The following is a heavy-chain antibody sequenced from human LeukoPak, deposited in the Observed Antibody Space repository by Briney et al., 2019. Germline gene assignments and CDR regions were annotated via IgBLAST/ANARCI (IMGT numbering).Heavy chain of an antibody. CDR2: ISGSGGST. CDR1: GFTFSSYG. Sequence: GGSLRLSCAASGFTFSSYGMSWVRQAPGKGLEWVSAISGSGGSTYYADSVKGRFTISGDNSKNTLYLQMNSLRAEDTAVYYCAKDDYGGNSGVYFDYWGQGTLVTVSS. CDR3: AKDDYGGNSGVYFDY. J-gene: IGHJ4*02. D-gene: IGHD4-23*01. V-gene: IGHV3-23*01.